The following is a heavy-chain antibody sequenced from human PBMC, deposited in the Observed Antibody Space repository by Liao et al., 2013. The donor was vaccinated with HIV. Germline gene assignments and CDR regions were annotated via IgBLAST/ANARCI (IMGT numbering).Heavy chain of an antibody. CDR2: IYPSGGT. D-gene: IGHD7-27*01. Sequence: QVQLQESGSGLVKPSETLSLTCTVSGGSITSYYWSWIRQPAGKGLEWIGRIYPSGGTNYNPSLKRRLTMSIETSRSQFSLKLTSVTAADTAVYYCARGKMWENWGYHYYYMDVWGMGTTVTVS. J-gene: IGHJ6*03. CDR3: ARGKMWENWGYHYYYMDV. V-gene: IGHV4-4*07. CDR1: GGSITSYY.